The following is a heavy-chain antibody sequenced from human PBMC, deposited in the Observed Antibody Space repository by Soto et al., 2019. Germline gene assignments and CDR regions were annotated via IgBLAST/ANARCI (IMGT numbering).Heavy chain of an antibody. CDR1: GPTFRDSS. Sequence: SVNVSCKPSGPTFRDSSVQWVREVRGRRLEWIGWIVVGSGNTNYAQDFQGRVTIKRDMSTDTVYMELSSLSSEDSAVFFCAADVLTYGNGGYFFDGFDTWGQGTQVTVSS. J-gene: IGHJ3*02. CDR3: AADVLTYGNGGYFFDGFDT. D-gene: IGHD2-15*01. CDR2: IVVGSGNT. V-gene: IGHV1-58*01.